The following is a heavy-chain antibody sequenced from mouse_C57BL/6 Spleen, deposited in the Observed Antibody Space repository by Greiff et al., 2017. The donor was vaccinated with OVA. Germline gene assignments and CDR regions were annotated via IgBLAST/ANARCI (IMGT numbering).Heavy chain of an antibody. CDR3: ARQSSNADFDD. J-gene: IGHJ2*01. D-gene: IGHD2-5*01. CDR2: INPSNGGT. Sequence: QVQLQQPGTELVKPGASVKLSCKASGYTFTSYWMHWVKQRPGQGLEWIGKINPSNGGTNYNEKFKSKATMTVDTSSSTASMQLSSLTSEDSEVYYCARQSSNADFDDWGQGTTLTVSS. CDR1: GYTFTSYW. V-gene: IGHV1-53*01.